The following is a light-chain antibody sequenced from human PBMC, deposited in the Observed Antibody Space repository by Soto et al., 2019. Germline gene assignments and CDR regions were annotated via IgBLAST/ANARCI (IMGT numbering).Light chain of an antibody. V-gene: IGLV2-14*01. CDR2: DVS. J-gene: IGLJ1*01. CDR1: SSDVGGYNY. CDR3: SSYTSSSTRV. Sequence: QSVLTQPASVSGSPGQSITISCTGTSSDVGGYNYVSWYQQHPGKAPKLMIYDVSNRPSGVSNRFSGSKSGNTASLTISGLQAEDEADYYCSSYTSSSTRVFGTGTKVTGL.